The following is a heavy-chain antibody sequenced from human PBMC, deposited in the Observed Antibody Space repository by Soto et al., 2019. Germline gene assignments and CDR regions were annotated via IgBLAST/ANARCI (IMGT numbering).Heavy chain of an antibody. CDR3: AASGSYGSGSYGY. CDR2: IGGSGGNI. CDR1: GFTFSDYA. Sequence: EVQLLESGGGLAQPGGSLRLSCTASGFTFSDYAMTWVRQAPGKGLEWVSAIGGSGGNIHYADSMEGRFTISRDNFKNTLFLQMNSLRAEDTAVYHCAASGSYGSGSYGYWGQGTLVTVSS. V-gene: IGHV3-23*01. D-gene: IGHD3-10*01. J-gene: IGHJ4*02.